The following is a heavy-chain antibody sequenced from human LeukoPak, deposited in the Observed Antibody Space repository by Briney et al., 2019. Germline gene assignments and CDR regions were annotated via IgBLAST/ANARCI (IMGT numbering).Heavy chain of an antibody. D-gene: IGHD6-13*01. J-gene: IGHJ2*01. V-gene: IGHV4-4*07. CDR1: GGSISSYS. CDR2: IYTSGST. CDR3: ARDDRSLISFDWYFDL. Sequence: SETLSLTCSVSGGSISSYSWSWIRLSAGKGLEWIGRIYTSGSTNYNPSLKSRVTMSVDTSKNQFSLKLSSVTAADTAVYYCARDDRSLISFDWYFDLWGRGTLVTVSS.